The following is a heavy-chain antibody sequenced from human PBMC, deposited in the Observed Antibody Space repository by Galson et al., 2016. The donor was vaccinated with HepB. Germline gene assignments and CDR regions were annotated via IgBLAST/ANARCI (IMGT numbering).Heavy chain of an antibody. CDR2: IDYTGST. CDR1: GASITSGDYY. J-gene: IGHJ6*02. Sequence: TLSLTCTVSGASITSGDYYWGWVRQHPGKGLEWIGSIDYTGSTHYNPSLQSRVNISLDRSANQLSLKLKSLTAADTAVYYCARDRRGHLHNFHYNYGMDVWGQGTTVTVSS. CDR3: ARDRRGHLHNFHYNYGMDV. D-gene: IGHD1-1*01. V-gene: IGHV4-31*03.